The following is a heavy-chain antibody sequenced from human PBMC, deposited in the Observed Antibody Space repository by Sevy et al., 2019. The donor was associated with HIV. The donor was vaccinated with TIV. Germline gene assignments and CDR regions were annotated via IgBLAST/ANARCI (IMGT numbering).Heavy chain of an antibody. J-gene: IGHJ4*02. CDR1: GFTFSSYS. D-gene: IGHD6-13*01. CDR2: ISSSSSYI. CDR3: ARARWGAAAGFDY. Sequence: GESLKISCAASGFTFSSYSMNWVRQAPGKGLEWVSSISSSSSYIYYADSVKGRFTISRDNAKNSLYLQMNSLRAEDTAVYYCARARWGAAAGFDYWGQGTLVTVSS. V-gene: IGHV3-21*01.